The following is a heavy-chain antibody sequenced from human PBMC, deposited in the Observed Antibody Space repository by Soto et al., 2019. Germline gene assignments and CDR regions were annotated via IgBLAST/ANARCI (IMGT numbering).Heavy chain of an antibody. J-gene: IGHJ4*02. CDR2: IYSGGSI. CDR3: ARDGNGQRGSPH. Sequence: VQLVESGGGLIQAGGSLRLSCTVSGFTVSNNFMMWVRQAPGKGLEWVSLIYSGGSISYADSVKGRFTISRDGSMNMLYLQMNSLTAEDTAVYYCARDGNGQRGSPHWGQGTLVTVSS. V-gene: IGHV3-53*02. D-gene: IGHD3-16*01. CDR1: GFTVSNNF.